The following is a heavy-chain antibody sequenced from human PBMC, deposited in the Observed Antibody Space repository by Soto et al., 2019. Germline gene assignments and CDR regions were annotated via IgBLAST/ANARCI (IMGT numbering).Heavy chain of an antibody. V-gene: IGHV3-30-3*01. Sequence: LRRAGAACGFTFSSYAMRWVRQALGKGLEWVAVISYDGSNKYYADSVKGRFTISRDNSKNTLYLQMNSLRDDDTAVYYCARLYDFWGGPTNRNYYYYGMDVWGQGTTVTVYS. CDR1: GFTFSSYA. D-gene: IGHD3-3*01. CDR3: ARLYDFWGGPTNRNYYYYGMDV. J-gene: IGHJ6*02. CDR2: ISYDGSNK.